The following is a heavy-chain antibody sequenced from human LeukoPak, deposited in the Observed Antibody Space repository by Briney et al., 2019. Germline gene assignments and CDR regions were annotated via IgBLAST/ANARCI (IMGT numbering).Heavy chain of an antibody. J-gene: IGHJ5*02. CDR3: ARDVKQQLLNWFDP. CDR2: IIPIFGTA. D-gene: IGHD6-13*01. Sequence: ASVKVSRKASGGTFSSFGISWVRQAPGQGLEWMGGIIPIFGTANYAQKFQGRVTITADKSTNTAYMELNSLRSEDTAVYYCARDVKQQLLNWFDPWGQGTLVTVSS. V-gene: IGHV1-69*06. CDR1: GGTFSSFG.